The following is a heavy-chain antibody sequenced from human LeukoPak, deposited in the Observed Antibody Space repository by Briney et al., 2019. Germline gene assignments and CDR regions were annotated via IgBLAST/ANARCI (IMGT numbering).Heavy chain of an antibody. J-gene: IGHJ4*02. CDR2: INHSGSA. Sequence: SGTLSLTCAVYGGSFNGYYWSWIRQPPGKGLEWIGEINHSGSANYNPSLMSRVTISVDTSKNQFSLKLTSVTAADTAVYYCARRGGLTLFGVVTQYYFDYWGQGTLVTVSS. D-gene: IGHD3-3*01. V-gene: IGHV4-34*01. CDR3: ARRGGLTLFGVVTQYYFDY. CDR1: GGSFNGYY.